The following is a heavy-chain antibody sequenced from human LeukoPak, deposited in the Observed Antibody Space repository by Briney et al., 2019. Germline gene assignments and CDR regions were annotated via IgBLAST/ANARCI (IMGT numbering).Heavy chain of an antibody. J-gene: IGHJ4*02. CDR2: INPNSGDT. CDR3: ARGYYYDSGGHYYYFDY. Sequence: ASVKVSCKASGYTFTGYYMHWVRQAPGQGLEWMGWINPNSGDTGYAQKFQGRVTMTRNTSISTAYMELSRLRSEDTAVYYCARGYYYDSGGHYYYFDYWGQGTLVTVSS. V-gene: IGHV1-8*02. CDR1: GYTFTGYY. D-gene: IGHD3-22*01.